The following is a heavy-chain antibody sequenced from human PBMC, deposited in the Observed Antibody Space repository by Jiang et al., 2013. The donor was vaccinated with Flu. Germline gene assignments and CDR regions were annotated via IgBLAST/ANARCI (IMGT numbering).Heavy chain of an antibody. V-gene: IGHV4-34*01. J-gene: IGHJ4*02. CDR1: GGSFSSYF. D-gene: IGHD3-22*01. CDR3: ARVRYDTSAYYLDS. CDR2: INHSGST. Sequence: TCAVSGGSFSSYFWSWIRQPPGKGLEWIGEINHSGSTNYNPSLKSRVTMSIDTSKNQLSLKVNSVTAADTAVYYCARVRYDTSAYYLDSWGQGTLVTVSS.